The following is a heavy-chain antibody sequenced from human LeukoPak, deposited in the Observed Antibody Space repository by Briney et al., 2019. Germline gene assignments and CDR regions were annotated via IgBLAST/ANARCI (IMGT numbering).Heavy chain of an antibody. J-gene: IGHJ4*02. Sequence: GRSLRLSCAASGFTFSSYAMHWVRQAPGKGLEWVAVMSYDGSNKYYADSVKGRFTISRDNSKNTLYLQMNSLRAEDTAVYYCARDLAFMVRGVSLDYWGQGTLVTLSS. CDR2: MSYDGSNK. CDR3: ARDLAFMVRGVSLDY. V-gene: IGHV3-30-3*01. D-gene: IGHD3-10*01. CDR1: GFTFSSYA.